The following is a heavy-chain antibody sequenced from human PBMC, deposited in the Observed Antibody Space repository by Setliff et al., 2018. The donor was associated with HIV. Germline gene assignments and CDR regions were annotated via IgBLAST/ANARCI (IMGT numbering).Heavy chain of an antibody. CDR2: IWYDGSDK. D-gene: IGHD6-13*01. CDR3: AKNLYRSGWSPLDY. CDR1: GFRFSTYG. V-gene: IGHV3-30*02. Sequence: SCVASGFRFSTYGMHWVRQAPGKGLEWVTFIWYDGSDKYYADSVRGRFTISRDNSKNTLYLQMNSLRAEDTAVYYCAKNLYRSGWSPLDYWGQGTLVTVSS. J-gene: IGHJ4*02.